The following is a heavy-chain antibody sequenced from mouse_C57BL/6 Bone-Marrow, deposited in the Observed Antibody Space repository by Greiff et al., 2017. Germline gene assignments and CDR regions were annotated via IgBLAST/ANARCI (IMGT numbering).Heavy chain of an antibody. V-gene: IGHV1-55*01. Sequence: VQLQQPGAELVKPGASVKMSCKASGYTFTSYWITWVKQRPGQGLEWIGDIYPASGRTNYNEKFKSKAILTVDTSSNTTYMHISSLTSEDSAVFYYARSDPLGRSFDYWGRGTALTVSS. D-gene: IGHD4-1*01. CDR2: IYPASGRT. CDR3: ARSDPLGRSFDY. CDR1: GYTFTSYW. J-gene: IGHJ2*01.